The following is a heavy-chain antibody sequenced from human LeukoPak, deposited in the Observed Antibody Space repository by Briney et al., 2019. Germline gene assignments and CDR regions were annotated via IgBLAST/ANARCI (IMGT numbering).Heavy chain of an antibody. V-gene: IGHV1-58*01. CDR1: GFTFTSSA. Sequence: SVKVSCKASGFTFTSSAVQWVRQARGQRLEWIGWIVVGSGNTNYAQKLQGRVTMTTDTSTSTAYMELRSLRSDDTAVYYCARDHYYGSGSSFYWGQGTLVTVSS. D-gene: IGHD3-10*01. J-gene: IGHJ4*02. CDR3: ARDHYYGSGSSFY. CDR2: IVVGSGNT.